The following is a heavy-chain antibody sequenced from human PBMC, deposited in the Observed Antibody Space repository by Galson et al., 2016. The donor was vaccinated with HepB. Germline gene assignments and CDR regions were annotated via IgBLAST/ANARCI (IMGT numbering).Heavy chain of an antibody. CDR2: ISGGSSYK. J-gene: IGHJ3*02. V-gene: IGHV3-21*01. Sequence: SLRLSCAASGFTFTRYTMNWVRQSPGKGLEWVSSISGGSSYKYYADSVKGRFTISRDNSKNSLYLKVNSLRAEDTAIYFCARTPGYSGTWYDAFDIWGPGTIVTVSS. CDR1: GFTFTRYT. D-gene: IGHD6-13*01. CDR3: ARTPGYSGTWYDAFDI.